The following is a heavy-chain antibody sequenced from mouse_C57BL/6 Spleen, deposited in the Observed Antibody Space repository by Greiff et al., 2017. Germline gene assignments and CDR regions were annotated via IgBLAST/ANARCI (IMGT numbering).Heavy chain of an antibody. CDR1: GYTFTDYE. CDR3: TRGRGGGFDY. Sequence: VHLVESGAELVRPGASVTLSCKASGYTFTDYEMHWVKQTPVHGLEWIGAIDPETGGTAYNQKFKGKAILTADKSSSTAYMELRSLTSEDSAVYYCTRGRGGGFDYWGQGTTLTVSS. J-gene: IGHJ2*01. V-gene: IGHV1-15*01. CDR2: IDPETGGT.